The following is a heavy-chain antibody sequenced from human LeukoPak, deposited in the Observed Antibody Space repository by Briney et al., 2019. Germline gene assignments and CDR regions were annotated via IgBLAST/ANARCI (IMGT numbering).Heavy chain of an antibody. CDR3: ARAPGDDYVWGSYPTL. Sequence: PSETLSLTCTVSGGSISSYYWSWIRQPPGKGLEWIGYIYYSGGTNYNPSLKSRVTISVDTSKNQFSLKLSSVTAADTAVYYCARAPGDDYVWGSYPTLWGQGTLVTVSS. V-gene: IGHV4-59*01. CDR2: IYYSGGT. J-gene: IGHJ4*02. D-gene: IGHD3-16*02. CDR1: GGSISSYY.